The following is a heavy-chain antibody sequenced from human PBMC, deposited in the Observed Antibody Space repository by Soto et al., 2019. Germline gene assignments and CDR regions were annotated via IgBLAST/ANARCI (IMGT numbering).Heavy chain of an antibody. CDR3: LNGDYY. Sequence: HLVESGGGLVQPGGSLRLSCAASGFTFSTHYMNWVRQTPGKGLEWVSSINRDSTVIKYADSVMGRFTISRDNARNSLSLQMNSLRAEDTAVYYCLNGDYYVGPGTVVTVSS. CDR2: INRDSTVI. D-gene: IGHD3-16*01. J-gene: IGHJ4*02. CDR1: GFTFSTHY. V-gene: IGHV3-48*01.